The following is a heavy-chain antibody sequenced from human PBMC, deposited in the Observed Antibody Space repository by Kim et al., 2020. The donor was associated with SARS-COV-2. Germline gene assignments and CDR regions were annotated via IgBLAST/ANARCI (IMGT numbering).Heavy chain of an antibody. CDR2: IDPSDSYT. D-gene: IGHD1-1*01. CDR3: AARRGTIYGMDV. J-gene: IGHJ6*02. CDR1: GYSFTSYW. Sequence: GESLKISCKGSGYSFTSYWISWVRQMPGKGLEWMGRIDPSDSYTNYSPSFQGHVTISADKSISTAYLQWSSLKASDTAMYYCAARRGTIYGMDVWGQGTTVTVSS. V-gene: IGHV5-10-1*01.